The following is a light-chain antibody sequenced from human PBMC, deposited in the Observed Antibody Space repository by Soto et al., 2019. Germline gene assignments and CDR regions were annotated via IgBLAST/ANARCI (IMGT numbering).Light chain of an antibody. V-gene: IGKV1-12*01. CDR3: QQGYSFPRA. Sequence: DIQMTQSPSSMSASVGDRVTITCRASQSIGSWLAWYQQKPGKVPKLLIFPPSHLQSGVPSRFSGSGSGTDFTLTISNLQPEDFAIYYCQQGYSFPRAFGQGTTVEIK. CDR2: PPS. CDR1: QSIGSW. J-gene: IGKJ1*01.